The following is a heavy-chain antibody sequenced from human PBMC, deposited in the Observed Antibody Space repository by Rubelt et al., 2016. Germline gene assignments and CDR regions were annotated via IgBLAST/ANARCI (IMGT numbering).Heavy chain of an antibody. CDR1: GGSITSHN. V-gene: IGHV4-59*11. Sequence: QVLLQESGPGLVKPSETLSLTCTVSGGSITSHNWSWIRQPPGKGLEWLGYISDSGSTNYNPSPKSRVSISVDTSKNQLTPKLSSVTAADTAVYYCAKDGASSLWGQGTMVTGSS. J-gene: IGHJ3*01. D-gene: IGHD4/OR15-4a*01. CDR3: AKDGASSL. CDR2: ISDSGST.